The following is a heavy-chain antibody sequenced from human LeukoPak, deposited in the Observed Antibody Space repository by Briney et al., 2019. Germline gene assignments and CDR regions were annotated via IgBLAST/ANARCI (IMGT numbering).Heavy chain of an antibody. CDR2: ISSSSSNI. CDR3: ARENDEGAPWSWFDP. CDR1: GFTFSSNS. J-gene: IGHJ5*02. V-gene: IGHV3-21*01. D-gene: IGHD1-1*01. Sequence: PSGSLTLSCAASGFTFSSNSMNWGRKGPGQGQELDSSISSSSSNIYYADSVKGRFTISRDNAKNSLYLQMSSLRAEDTAVYYCARENDEGAPWSWFDPWGKGTLVTVSS.